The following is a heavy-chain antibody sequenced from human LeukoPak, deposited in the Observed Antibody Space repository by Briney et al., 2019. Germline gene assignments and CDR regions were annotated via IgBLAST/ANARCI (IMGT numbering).Heavy chain of an antibody. D-gene: IGHD6-13*01. J-gene: IGHJ4*02. CDR3: AKDAAGPEY. CDR1: GLTFSSYS. Sequence: GGSLRLSCVVSGLTFSSYSMSWVRQAPGQGLEWVSGISGSGGDTWYPDSVKARFTISRDNSKNTLCLQMNSLRVEDTAMYYCAKDAAGPEYWGQGTRVTVSS. V-gene: IGHV3-23*01. CDR2: ISGSGGDT.